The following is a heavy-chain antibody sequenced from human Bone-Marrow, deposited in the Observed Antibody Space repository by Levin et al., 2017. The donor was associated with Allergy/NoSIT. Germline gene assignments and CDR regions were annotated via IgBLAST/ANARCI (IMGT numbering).Heavy chain of an antibody. CDR2: VNPTDSDT. V-gene: IGHV5-51*01. J-gene: IGHJ6*02. D-gene: IGHD1-26*01. CDR1: GYRFPFYW. Sequence: RGESLKISCKASGYRFPFYWIGWVRQMPGKGLEWMGVVNPTDSDTKYNPSFRGQVTISADKSISTAYLHWSSLKASDTAIYYCARHTFKVAANVYYDYGMDVWGQGTTVTVSS. CDR3: ARHTFKVAANVYYDYGMDV.